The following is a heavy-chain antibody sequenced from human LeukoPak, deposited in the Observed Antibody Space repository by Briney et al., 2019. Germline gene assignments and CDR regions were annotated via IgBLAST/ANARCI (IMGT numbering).Heavy chain of an antibody. Sequence: SETLSLTCAVYGGSFSGYYWSWIRQPPGKGLEWIGEINHSGSTNYNPSLKSRVTISVDTSKNQFSLKLSSVTAADTAVYYCARVNYATGYFDYWGQGTLVTVSS. J-gene: IGHJ4*02. CDR2: INHSGST. V-gene: IGHV4-34*01. D-gene: IGHD3-16*01. CDR1: GGSFSGYY. CDR3: ARVNYATGYFDY.